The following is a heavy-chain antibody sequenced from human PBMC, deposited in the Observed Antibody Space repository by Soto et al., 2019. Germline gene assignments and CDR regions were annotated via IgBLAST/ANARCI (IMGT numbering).Heavy chain of an antibody. CDR1: GFTFSNYA. V-gene: IGHV3-30-3*01. J-gene: IGHJ6*02. Sequence: QVQLEESGGGVVQPGRSLRLSCAASGFTFSNYAMHWVRQTPGKGLEWVALISYDGNKKEYADTVKGRCTISRDNSKNTLYLQMNILRTEDTAVYYCARRLVATISYYGMDVWGQGTTVTVSS. D-gene: IGHD5-12*01. CDR2: ISYDGNKK. CDR3: ARRLVATISYYGMDV.